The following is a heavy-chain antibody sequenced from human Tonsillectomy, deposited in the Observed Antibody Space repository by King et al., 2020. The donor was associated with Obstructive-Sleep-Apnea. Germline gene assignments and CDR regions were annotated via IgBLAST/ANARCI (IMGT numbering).Heavy chain of an antibody. Sequence: VQLVESGGVVVQPGGSLRLSCAASGFNLDDHTMHWVRQAPGKGLEWVSLISWDGGATFYANSMKGRFTVSRDNSKNSLYLQMDILRTEDSGLYYCVRGRAYYYYDMDVWGQGTPVTVSS. J-gene: IGHJ6*02. CDR1: GFNLDDHT. CDR3: VRGRAYYYYDMDV. V-gene: IGHV3-43*01. CDR2: ISWDGGAT.